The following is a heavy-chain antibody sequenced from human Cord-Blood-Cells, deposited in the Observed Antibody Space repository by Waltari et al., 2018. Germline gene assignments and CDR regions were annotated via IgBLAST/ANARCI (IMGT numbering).Heavy chain of an antibody. CDR3: AREVMRTGPRGKAFDI. CDR1: GYTFTSYY. D-gene: IGHD3-16*01. Sequence: QVQLVQSGAEVKKPGASVKVSCKASGYTFTSYYMHWVRQHPGQGLEWLGIINPSGGSTSYAQKFQGRVTMTRDTSTSTVYMELSSLRSEDTAVYYCAREVMRTGPRGKAFDIWGQGTMVTVSS. CDR2: INPSGGST. V-gene: IGHV1-46*01. J-gene: IGHJ3*02.